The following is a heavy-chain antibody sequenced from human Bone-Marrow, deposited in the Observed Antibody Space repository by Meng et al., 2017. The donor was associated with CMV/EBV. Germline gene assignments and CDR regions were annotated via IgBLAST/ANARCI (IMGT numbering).Heavy chain of an antibody. J-gene: IGHJ4*02. V-gene: IGHV3-13*03. D-gene: IGHD3-22*01. CDR3: ARDPDSSGYYDY. CDR2: IGTAGDT. CDR1: GFTFSSYD. Sequence: GGSLRLSCSACGFTFSSYDMHWVRQATGKGLEWVSVIGTAGDTYYPGSVKGQFTISRDNSKNTLYLQMNSLRAEDTAVYYCARDPDSSGYYDYWGQGTLVTVSS.